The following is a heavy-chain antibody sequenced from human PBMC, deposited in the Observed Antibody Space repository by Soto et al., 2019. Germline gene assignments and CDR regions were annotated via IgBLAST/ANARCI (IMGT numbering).Heavy chain of an antibody. CDR2: IYDSGRT. CDR3: ATPTVTTFA. J-gene: IGHJ5*02. D-gene: IGHD4-17*01. CDR1: GDSVSNGNYY. V-gene: IGHV4-61*03. Sequence: QVQLQESGPGLVKPSETLSLTCTVSGDSVSNGNYYWSWIRQPPGQGLEWIGYIYDSGRTNYNPSLKSRVTISVDASKNHFSLNLSSVTAADMAVYYCATPTVTTFAWGQGTLVTVPS.